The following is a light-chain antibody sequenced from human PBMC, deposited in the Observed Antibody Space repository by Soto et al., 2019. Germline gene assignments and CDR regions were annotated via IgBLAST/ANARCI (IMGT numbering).Light chain of an antibody. CDR2: LGS. Sequence: DIVMTQSPLSLPVTPGEPASISCRSSQSLLHSNGYDYLDWYLQKPGQSPQLLIYLGSNRASGVPDRFRGRGSGPDFTLKISRVEAEDVGVYYCMQALQTPGTFGGGTKVEIK. V-gene: IGKV2-28*01. J-gene: IGKJ4*01. CDR3: MQALQTPGT. CDR1: QSLLHSNGYDY.